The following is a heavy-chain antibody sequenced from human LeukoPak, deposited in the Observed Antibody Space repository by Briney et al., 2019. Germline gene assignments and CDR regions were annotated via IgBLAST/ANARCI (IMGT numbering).Heavy chain of an antibody. J-gene: IGHJ4*02. CDR3: ARGVDTSGWYPWVGY. V-gene: IGHV1-2*02. Sequence: ASVKVSCKASGYTFTGYYMHWVRQAPGQGVEWMGWINPNSGGTNYAQKFQGRVTMTRDTSISTTYLELSSLRSEGTAVYYCARGVDTSGWYPWVGYWGQGTLVTVSS. D-gene: IGHD6-19*01. CDR1: GYTFTGYY. CDR2: INPNSGGT.